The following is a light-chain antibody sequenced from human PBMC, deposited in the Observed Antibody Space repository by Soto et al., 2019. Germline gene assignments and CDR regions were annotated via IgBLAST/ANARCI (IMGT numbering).Light chain of an antibody. Sequence: QLVLTQPPSMSGAPGQRVTISCTGSSSNIGADYDVHWYQQLPGTAPKLLISGNSDRPSGVPDRFSGSKSGASASLAITGLQAEDEADYYCQSYDSSLSGFVFGSGTKLTVL. J-gene: IGLJ1*01. CDR1: SSNIGADYD. CDR2: GNS. V-gene: IGLV1-40*01. CDR3: QSYDSSLSGFV.